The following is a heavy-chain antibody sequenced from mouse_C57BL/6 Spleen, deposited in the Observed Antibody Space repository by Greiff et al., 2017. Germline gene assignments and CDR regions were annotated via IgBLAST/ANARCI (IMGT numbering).Heavy chain of an antibody. CDR2: ISDGGSYT. CDR3: ARDQSSGSYYFDY. Sequence: EVQLVESGGGLVKPGGSLKLSCAASGFTFSSYAMSWVRQTPEKRLEWVATISDGGSYTYYPDNVKGRFTISRDNAKNNLYLQMSHLKSEDTAMYYCARDQSSGSYYFDYWGQGTTLTVSS. D-gene: IGHD3-2*02. V-gene: IGHV5-4*01. J-gene: IGHJ2*01. CDR1: GFTFSSYA.